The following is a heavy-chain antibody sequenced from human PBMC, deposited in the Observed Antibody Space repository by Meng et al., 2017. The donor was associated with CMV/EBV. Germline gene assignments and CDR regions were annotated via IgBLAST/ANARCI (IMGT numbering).Heavy chain of an antibody. D-gene: IGHD4-17*01. J-gene: IGHJ5*02. V-gene: IGHV4-34*01. CDR2: INHSGST. Sequence: SFSCYYWSWIRQTPGKGLEWIGEINHSGSTNYNPSIKSRVTISVDTSKNQFSLKLSSVTAADTAVYYCARKRQGFRGDYVWNWFDPWGQGTLVTVSS. CDR1: SFSCYY. CDR3: ARKRQGFRGDYVWNWFDP.